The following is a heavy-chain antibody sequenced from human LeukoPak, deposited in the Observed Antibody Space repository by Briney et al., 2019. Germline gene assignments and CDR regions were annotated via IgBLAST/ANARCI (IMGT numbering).Heavy chain of an antibody. D-gene: IGHD3-22*01. V-gene: IGHV3-23*01. CDR3: AKTVGYDSSGYYSDFDY. Sequence: GGSLRLSCAASGFTFSSSAMSWVRQAPGKGLEWVSAISNNGGYTYYADSVQGRFTISRDNSKSTLCLQMNSLRAEDTAVYYCAKTVGYDSSGYYSDFDYWGQGTLVTVSS. CDR1: GFTFSSSA. J-gene: IGHJ4*02. CDR2: ISNNGGYT.